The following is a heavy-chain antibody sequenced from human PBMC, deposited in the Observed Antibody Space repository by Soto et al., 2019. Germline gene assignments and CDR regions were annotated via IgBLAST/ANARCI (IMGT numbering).Heavy chain of an antibody. CDR2: MNPNSGNT. J-gene: IGHJ4*02. D-gene: IGHD2-15*01. V-gene: IGHV1-8*01. Sequence: QVQLVQSGAEVKKPGASVKVSCKASGYTFTSYDINWVRQATGQGLEWMGWMNPNSGNTGYAQKFQGRVTMTRNTSISTAYMELSSLRSEGTAVYYCVLESGELGYCSGGSCPVDYWGQGTLVTVSS. CDR3: VLESGELGYCSGGSCPVDY. CDR1: GYTFTSYD.